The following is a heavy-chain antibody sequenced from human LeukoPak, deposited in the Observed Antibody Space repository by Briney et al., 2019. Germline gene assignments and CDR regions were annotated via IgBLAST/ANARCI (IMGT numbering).Heavy chain of an antibody. J-gene: IGHJ3*02. Sequence: GRSLRLSCAASGFTLSSYAIHWVRQAPGKGLEWLAVISYDGTNKYYADSVKGRFTISRDNSKNTLYLQMNSLRAEDTAVYYCARDGRIAVAATYAFDIWGQGTMVTVSS. CDR2: ISYDGTNK. V-gene: IGHV3-30-3*01. CDR1: GFTLSSYA. D-gene: IGHD6-19*01. CDR3: ARDGRIAVAATYAFDI.